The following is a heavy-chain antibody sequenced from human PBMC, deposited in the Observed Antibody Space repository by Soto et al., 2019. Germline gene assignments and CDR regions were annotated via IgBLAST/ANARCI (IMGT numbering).Heavy chain of an antibody. CDR2: IYSGGST. V-gene: IGHV3-66*01. Sequence: GVSMRDSCAASGVNVGSHYISRVRKNKGKGLEWVSVIYSGGSTYYADSVKGRFTISRDNSKNTLYLQMNSLRAEDTAVYYCARESGEGYSSSWDYYYYYYMDVWGKGITVTVSS. D-gene: IGHD6-13*01. CDR1: GVNVGSHY. CDR3: ARESGEGYSSSWDYYYYYYMDV. J-gene: IGHJ6*03.